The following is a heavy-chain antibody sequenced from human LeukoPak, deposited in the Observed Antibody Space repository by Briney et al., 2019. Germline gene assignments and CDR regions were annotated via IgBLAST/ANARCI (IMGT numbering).Heavy chain of an antibody. Sequence: GASEKVSCKASGYTFTSYGISWVRQAPGQGLEWMGWISAYNGNTNYAQKLQGRVTMTTDTSTSTAYMELRSLRSDDTAVYYCARELISPYYCDSSGYYLDYWGQGTLVTVSS. CDR1: GYTFTSYG. V-gene: IGHV1-18*01. J-gene: IGHJ4*02. CDR3: ARELISPYYCDSSGYYLDY. CDR2: ISAYNGNT. D-gene: IGHD3-22*01.